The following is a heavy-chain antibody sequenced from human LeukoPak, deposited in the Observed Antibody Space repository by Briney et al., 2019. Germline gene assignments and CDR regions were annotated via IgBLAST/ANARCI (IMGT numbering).Heavy chain of an antibody. V-gene: IGHV3-7*01. CDR1: GFTFSSYW. CDR3: ARDRRSWYFTDMDV. D-gene: IGHD6-13*01. Sequence: GGSLRLSCAASGFTFSSYWMSWVRQALGKGLEWVANIKQDGSEKYYVDSVKGRFTISRDNAKNSLYLQMNSLRAEDTAVYYCARDRRSWYFTDMDVWGKGTTVTVSS. J-gene: IGHJ6*03. CDR2: IKQDGSEK.